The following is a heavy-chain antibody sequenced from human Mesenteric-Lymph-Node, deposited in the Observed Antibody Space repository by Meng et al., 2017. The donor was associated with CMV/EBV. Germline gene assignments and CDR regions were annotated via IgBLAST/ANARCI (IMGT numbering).Heavy chain of an antibody. CDR1: GGSISSSWHY. J-gene: IGHJ5*02. Sequence: LQLQDAGPRLVKPSEPLSLKCTVSGGSISSSWHYWGWIRQPPGKGLEWIGSIFYSGSAHYNPALESRVTISIDKSKNEFFLNLGSVTAADTAMYFCARDTLTYSYGPGWIDPWGQGTLVTVSS. V-gene: IGHV4-39*02. CDR3: ARDTLTYSYGPGWIDP. CDR2: IFYSGSA. D-gene: IGHD3-10*01.